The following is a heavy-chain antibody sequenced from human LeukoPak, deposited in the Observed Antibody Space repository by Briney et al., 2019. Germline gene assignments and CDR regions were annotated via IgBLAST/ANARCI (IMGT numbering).Heavy chain of an antibody. CDR2: ISSSSSYI. CDR1: RFTFSNYN. V-gene: IGHV3-21*01. J-gene: IGHJ5*02. CDR3: ARERLRYNWFDP. D-gene: IGHD3-16*01. Sequence: GGSLRLSCAVSRFTFSNYNMNWVRQAPGKGLEWVSFISSSSSYIYYADSVKGRFTISRDNAKNSLYLQMNSLRAEDTAVYYCARERLRYNWFDPWGQGTLVTVSS.